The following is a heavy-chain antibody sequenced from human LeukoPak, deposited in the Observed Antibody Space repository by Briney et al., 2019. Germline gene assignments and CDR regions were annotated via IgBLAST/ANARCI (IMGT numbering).Heavy chain of an antibody. CDR3: ARDLDGDDAFDI. Sequence: GASVKVSCKASGGTFSSYAISWVRQAPGQGLEWMGGIIPIFGTANYAQKSQGRVTITADESTSTAYMELSSLRSEDTAVYYCARDLDGDDAFDIWGQGTMVTVSS. D-gene: IGHD7-27*01. CDR2: IIPIFGTA. V-gene: IGHV1-69*01. CDR1: GGTFSSYA. J-gene: IGHJ3*02.